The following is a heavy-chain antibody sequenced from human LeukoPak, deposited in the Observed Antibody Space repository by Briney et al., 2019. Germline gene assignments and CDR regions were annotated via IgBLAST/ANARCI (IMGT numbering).Heavy chain of an antibody. D-gene: IGHD2-21*01. V-gene: IGHV6-1*01. CDR3: CHSLSGRTGAFDI. Sequence: SQTLSLTCVISGDSVSSNSAAWNWIRQSPSRGLEWLGRTYYRSKWYNDYAVSVKSRITITPDTSKNQFSLQLDSVTPEDTAVYYCCHSLSGRTGAFDIWGRGTVVTVSS. J-gene: IGHJ3*02. CDR2: TYYRSKWYN. CDR1: GDSVSSNSAA.